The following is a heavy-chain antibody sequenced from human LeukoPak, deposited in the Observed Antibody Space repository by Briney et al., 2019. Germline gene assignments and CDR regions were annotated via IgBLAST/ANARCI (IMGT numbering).Heavy chain of an antibody. CDR1: GFTFSNYA. CDR3: AKDRLGAAAGFFDY. D-gene: IGHD6-13*01. J-gene: IGHJ4*02. Sequence: PGGSLRLSCAASGFTFSNYAMSWVRQAPGKGLEWVSAVSGSGGSTYYADSVKGRFTISRDNSKNTLYLQMNSLRADDTAVYYCAKDRLGAAAGFFDYWGQGSLVTVSS. V-gene: IGHV3-23*01. CDR2: VSGSGGST.